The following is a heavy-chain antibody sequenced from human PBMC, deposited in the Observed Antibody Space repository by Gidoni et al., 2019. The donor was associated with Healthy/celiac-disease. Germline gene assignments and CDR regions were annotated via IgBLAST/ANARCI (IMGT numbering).Heavy chain of an antibody. Sequence: QVQLVESGGGVVQPGRSLRLSCAASGFTFSSYGMHWVRRAPGRGLEWVAFIWYDGSNKYYADSVKGRFTISRDNSKNTLYLQMNSLRAEDTAVYYCARDRTGIAARPPISQRKRFGELNDAFDIWGQGTMVTVSS. CDR3: ARDRTGIAARPPISQRKRFGELNDAFDI. CDR1: GFTFSSYG. CDR2: IWYDGSNK. D-gene: IGHD6-6*01. J-gene: IGHJ3*02. V-gene: IGHV3-33*01.